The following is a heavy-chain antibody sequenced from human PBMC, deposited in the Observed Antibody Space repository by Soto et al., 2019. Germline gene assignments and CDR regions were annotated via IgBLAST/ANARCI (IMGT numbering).Heavy chain of an antibody. D-gene: IGHD2-21*02. CDR2: INHSGST. J-gene: IGHJ6*02. CDR3: ARPVTPYYFHGLDV. V-gene: IGHV4-34*01. Sequence: SETLSLTCAVYGGSFSGYFWTWVRQPPGKGLEWIGEINHSGSTNYNPSLKSRVTISIDTSKNQFSLRLTSVTAADTAVYYCARPVTPYYFHGLDVWGQGTTVTSP. CDR1: GGSFSGYF.